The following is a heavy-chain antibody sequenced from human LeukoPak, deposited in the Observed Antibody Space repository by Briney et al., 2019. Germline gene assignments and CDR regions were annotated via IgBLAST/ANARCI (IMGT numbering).Heavy chain of an antibody. CDR2: IWYDGSNK. V-gene: IGHV3-33*01. J-gene: IGHJ4*02. CDR3: ARGLNGRDGYAPDFDY. D-gene: IGHD5-24*01. Sequence: GGSLRLSCAASGFTFSSYGMHWVRQAPGKGLEWVAVIWYDGSNKYYADSVKGRFTISRDDSKNTLYLQMNSLRAEDTAVYYCARGLNGRDGYAPDFDYWGQGTLVTVSS. CDR1: GFTFSSYG.